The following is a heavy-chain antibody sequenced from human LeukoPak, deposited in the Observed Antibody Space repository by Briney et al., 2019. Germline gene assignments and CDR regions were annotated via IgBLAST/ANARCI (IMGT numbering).Heavy chain of an antibody. CDR1: GYTFTSYG. V-gene: IGHV1-18*01. D-gene: IGHD6-19*01. CDR3: ARGGYSSGWYDRTLVYFDY. Sequence: GASVKVSCKASGYTFTSYGISWVRQAPGQGLEWMGWISAYNGNTNYAQKLQGRVTMTTDTSTSTAYMELRSLRSDDTALYYCARGGYSSGWYDRTLVYFDYWGQGTLVTVSS. CDR2: ISAYNGNT. J-gene: IGHJ4*02.